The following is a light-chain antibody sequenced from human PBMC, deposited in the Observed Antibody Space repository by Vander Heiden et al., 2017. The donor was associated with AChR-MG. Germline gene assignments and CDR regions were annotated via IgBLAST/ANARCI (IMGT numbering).Light chain of an antibody. CDR2: EDN. CDR1: GGSIASNY. V-gene: IGLV6-57*03. CDR3: QSYDDTNHGV. J-gene: IGLJ2*01. Sequence: FVLPQPPPASESPGKTVPTSCTRSGGSIASNYVQWYQQRPGSAPTTVIFEDNHRPAGVPDRFSGSIDSSANSASLIISGLKTEDEADYYCQSYDDTNHGVFGGGTKLTVL.